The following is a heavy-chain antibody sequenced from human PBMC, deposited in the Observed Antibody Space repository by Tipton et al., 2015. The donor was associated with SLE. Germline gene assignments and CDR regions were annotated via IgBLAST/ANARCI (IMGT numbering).Heavy chain of an antibody. V-gene: IGHV4-59*01. Sequence: TLSLTCTVSGGSISRYFWTWIRQSPGKKLEWLGYIYYSGTTNYNPSLKSRLTMSVDTSKNQFSLTLNSVTAADTAVYFCAREIALGGFDFWDQGMLVTVSS. D-gene: IGHD2-21*01. CDR3: AREIALGGFDF. J-gene: IGHJ4*02. CDR2: IYYSGTT. CDR1: GGSISRYF.